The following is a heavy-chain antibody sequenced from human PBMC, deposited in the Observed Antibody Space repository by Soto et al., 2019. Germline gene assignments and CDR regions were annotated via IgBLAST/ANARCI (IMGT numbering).Heavy chain of an antibody. V-gene: IGHV1-8*01. CDR3: AKVGFPYSYGYLFYY. CDR1: GYTFTSYD. CDR2: MNPNSGNT. Sequence: ASVKVSCKASGYTFTSYDINWVRQATGQGLEWMGWMNPNSGNTGYAQKFQGRVTMTRNTSISTAYMELNSLRVEDTAVYYCAKVGFPYSYGYLFYYWGQGALVTVSS. D-gene: IGHD5-18*01. J-gene: IGHJ4*02.